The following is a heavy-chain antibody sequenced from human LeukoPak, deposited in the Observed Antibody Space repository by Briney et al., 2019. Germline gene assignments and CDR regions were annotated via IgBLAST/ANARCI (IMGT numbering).Heavy chain of an antibody. J-gene: IGHJ4*02. CDR3: ARAVVITELDY. Sequence: PGGSLRLPCAASGFTFSSYWMHWVRQAPGKGLVWVSRIKSDGSSTSYADSVKGRFTISRDNAKNSLYLQMNSLRAEDTAVYYCARAVVITELDYWGQGTLVTVSS. CDR1: GFTFSSYW. V-gene: IGHV3-74*01. CDR2: IKSDGSST. D-gene: IGHD3-22*01.